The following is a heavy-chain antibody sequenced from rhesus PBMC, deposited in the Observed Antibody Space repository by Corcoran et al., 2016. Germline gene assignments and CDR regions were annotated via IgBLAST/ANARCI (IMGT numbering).Heavy chain of an antibody. D-gene: IGHD6-13*01. CDR1: GFTFSSYG. J-gene: IGHJ6*01. CDR2: INSGGGST. CDR3: AKDASSWSNQYGLDS. V-gene: IGHV3S5*01. Sequence: EVQLVETGGGLVQPGGSLKLSCAASGFTFSSYGMSWVRQAPGKGREWFSVINSGGGSTYYADSVKGRVTSSRDKSKNTLSRQMNSLRAEDTAVYYCAKDASSWSNQYGLDSWGQGVVVTVSS.